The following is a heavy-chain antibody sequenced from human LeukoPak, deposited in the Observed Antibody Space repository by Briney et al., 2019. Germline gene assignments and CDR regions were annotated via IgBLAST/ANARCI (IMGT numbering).Heavy chain of an antibody. D-gene: IGHD5-18*01. CDR1: GFTFSSYG. Sequence: GGSLRLSCAASGFTFSSYGMHWVRQAPGKGLEWVAIISYDGSNKYYADSVKGRFTISRDNSKNTLYLQMNSLRAEDTAVYYCAKILRGYNYGGFDYWGQGALFTVSS. CDR2: ISYDGSNK. CDR3: AKILRGYNYGGFDY. J-gene: IGHJ4*02. V-gene: IGHV3-30*18.